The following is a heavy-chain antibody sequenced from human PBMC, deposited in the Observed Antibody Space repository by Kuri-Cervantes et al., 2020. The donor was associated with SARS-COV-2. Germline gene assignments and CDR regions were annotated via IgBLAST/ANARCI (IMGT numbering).Heavy chain of an antibody. J-gene: IGHJ5*02. CDR3: ARFRITMRGFDP. V-gene: IGHV1-69*13. D-gene: IGHD3-22*01. CDR2: IIPIFGTA. Sequence: SVKVSCKASGGTFSSYAISWVRQTPGQGLEWMGGIIPIFGTANYAQKFQGRVTITADESTSTAYMELSSLRSEDTAVYYCARFRITMRGFDPWGQGTLVTVSS. CDR1: GGTFSSYA.